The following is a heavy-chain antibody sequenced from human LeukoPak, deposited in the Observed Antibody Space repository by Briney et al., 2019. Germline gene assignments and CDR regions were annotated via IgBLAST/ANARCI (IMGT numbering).Heavy chain of an antibody. J-gene: IGHJ4*02. CDR1: VGTFTIYA. CDR2: IIPIFGTA. D-gene: IGHD5-12*01. CDR3: ARGYMGGYDGKYYFDY. V-gene: IGHV1-69*01. Sequence: SVTVSFTSSVGTFTIYAISWVRQAPGQGHGWMGGIIPIFGTANYAQKFQGRVTITADESTNTAYMELSSLRSEDTAVYYCARGYMGGYDGKYYFDYWGQGTLVTVSS.